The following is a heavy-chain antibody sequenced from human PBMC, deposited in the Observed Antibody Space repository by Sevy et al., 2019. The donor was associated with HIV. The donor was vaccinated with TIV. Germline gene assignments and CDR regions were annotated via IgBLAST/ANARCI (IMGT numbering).Heavy chain of an antibody. J-gene: IGHJ4*02. CDR2: ISYDGSNK. CDR1: GFTFSSYG. CDR3: AKENDIAARLSTYYFDY. Sequence: GESLKISCAASGFTFSSYGMHWVRQAPGKGLEWVAVISYDGSNKYYADSVKGRFTISRDNSKNTLYLQMNSLRAEDTAVYYCAKENDIAARLSTYYFDYWGQGTLVTVSS. V-gene: IGHV3-30*18. D-gene: IGHD6-6*01.